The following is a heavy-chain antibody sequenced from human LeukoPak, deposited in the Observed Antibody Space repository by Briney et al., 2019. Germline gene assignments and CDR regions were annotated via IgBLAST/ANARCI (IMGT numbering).Heavy chain of an antibody. CDR1: GYSFPNYW. CDR3: ARQGIMVAGAFDF. V-gene: IGHV5-51*01. CDR2: IYPGDADT. D-gene: IGHD2-15*01. J-gene: IGHJ4*02. Sequence: GESLKISCKGSGYSFPNYWIGWVGKMPGKGLEWMGIIYPGDADTRYSPSFQGQVTISADKSINTAFLQWSSLKASDTAMYYCARQGIMVAGAFDFWGQGTVVTVSS.